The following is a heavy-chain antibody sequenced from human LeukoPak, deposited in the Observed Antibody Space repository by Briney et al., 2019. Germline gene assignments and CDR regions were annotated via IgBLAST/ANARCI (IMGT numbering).Heavy chain of an antibody. Sequence: ASVKVSCKASGYTFTSYYMHWVRQAPGQGLEWMGIINPGGGSTSYAQKFQGRVTMTRDTSTSTVYMELSSLRSEDTAVYYCARDQPFSGYRENYFDYWGQGTLVTVSS. D-gene: IGHD3-22*01. V-gene: IGHV1-46*01. CDR2: INPGGGST. J-gene: IGHJ4*02. CDR1: GYTFTSYY. CDR3: ARDQPFSGYRENYFDY.